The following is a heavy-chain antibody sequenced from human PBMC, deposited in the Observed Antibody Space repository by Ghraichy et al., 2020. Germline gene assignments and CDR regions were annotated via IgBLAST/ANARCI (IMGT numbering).Heavy chain of an antibody. CDR3: ARGPLKYSSSVWFDP. CDR1: GGTFSSYA. Sequence: SVKVSCKASGGTFSSYAISWVRQAPGQGLEWMGGIIPIFGTANYAQKFQGRVTITADESTSTAYMELSSLRSEDTAVYYCARGPLKYSSSVWFDPWGQGTLVTVSS. D-gene: IGHD6-6*01. CDR2: IIPIFGTA. J-gene: IGHJ5*02. V-gene: IGHV1-69*13.